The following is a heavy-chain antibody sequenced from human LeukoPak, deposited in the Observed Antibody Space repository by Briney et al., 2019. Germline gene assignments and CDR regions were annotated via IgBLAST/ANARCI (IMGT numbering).Heavy chain of an antibody. V-gene: IGHV1-69*06. CDR2: IIPIFGTA. D-gene: IGHD6-19*01. J-gene: IGHJ6*03. CDR1: GGTFSSYA. Sequence: GASVKVSCKASGGTFSSYAISWVRQAPGQGLEWMGGIIPIFGTANYAQKFQGRVTITADKSTSTAYMELSSLRSEDTAVYYCARARLSSGWYSTADYYYYMDVWGKGTTVTVSS. CDR3: ARARLSSGWYSTADYYYYMDV.